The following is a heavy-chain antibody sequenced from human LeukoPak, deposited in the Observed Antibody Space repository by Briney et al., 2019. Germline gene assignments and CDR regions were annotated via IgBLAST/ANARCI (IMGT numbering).Heavy chain of an antibody. CDR1: GYTFTCYY. D-gene: IGHD3-3*01. CDR2: INPNSGGT. CDR3: ASSTIFGVGAIDY. Sequence: GASVKVSCKASGYTFTCYYMHWVRQAPGQGLEWMGWINPNSGGTNYAQKFQGRVTMTRDTSISTAYMELSRLRSDDTAVYYCASSTIFGVGAIDYWGQGTLVTVSS. J-gene: IGHJ4*02. V-gene: IGHV1-2*02.